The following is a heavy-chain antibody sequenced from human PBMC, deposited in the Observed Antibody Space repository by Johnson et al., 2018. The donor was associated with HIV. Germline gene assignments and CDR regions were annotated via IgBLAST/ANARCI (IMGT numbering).Heavy chain of an antibody. Sequence: QVQLVESGGGLVKPGRSLRLSCAASGFTFSSYAMHWVRQAPGKGLEWVAVISYDGSNKYYADSVKGRFTISRDNSKNTLYLQMNSLRAEDTAVYYCARDSARTYYDGSGSPPSAFDIWGQGTMVTVSS. CDR1: GFTFSSYA. CDR2: ISYDGSNK. D-gene: IGHD3-10*01. CDR3: ARDSARTYYDGSGSPPSAFDI. V-gene: IGHV3-30*14. J-gene: IGHJ3*02.